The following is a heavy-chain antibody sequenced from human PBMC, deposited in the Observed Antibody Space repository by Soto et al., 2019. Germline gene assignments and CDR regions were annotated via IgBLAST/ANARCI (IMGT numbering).Heavy chain of an antibody. V-gene: IGHV3-30-3*01. CDR1: GFTFSSYA. D-gene: IGHD3-16*02. CDR2: ISYDGSNK. Sequence: LRLSCAASGFTFSSYAMHWVRQAPGKGLEWVAVISYDGSNKYYADSVKGRFTISRDNSKNTLYLQMNSLRAEDTAVCYCARDPTNYDYVWGSYRSDAFDIWGQGTMVTVSS. J-gene: IGHJ3*02. CDR3: ARDPTNYDYVWGSYRSDAFDI.